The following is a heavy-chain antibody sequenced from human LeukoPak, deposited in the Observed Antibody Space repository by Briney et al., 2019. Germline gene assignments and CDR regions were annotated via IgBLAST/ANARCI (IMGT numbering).Heavy chain of an antibody. V-gene: IGHV3-30*02. D-gene: IGHD3-22*01. Sequence: GESLKISCKGSGYSFTSYWIGWVRQMPGKGVEWMAFIRYDGSNKNYADSVKGRFTISRDNTRNSLYLQMNSLRAEDTAVYYCAKDHYDSSGLADYWGQGTLVTVSS. CDR3: AKDHYDSSGLADY. CDR2: IRYDGSNK. CDR1: GYSFTSYW. J-gene: IGHJ4*02.